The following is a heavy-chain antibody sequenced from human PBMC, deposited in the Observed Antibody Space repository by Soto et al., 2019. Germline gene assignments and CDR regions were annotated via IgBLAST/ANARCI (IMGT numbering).Heavy chain of an antibody. D-gene: IGHD3-16*01. CDR1: GFTFSYYS. Sequence: PGGSLRLSCAASGFTFSYYSMSWIRQSPGKGLEWVSYISSGVSYISSDDSTIYYADSVKGRFTISRDNAKNSMYLQMNSLRAEDKAVYYCAGQYDPVPRSAFDIWGQGTMVTVSS. CDR3: AGQYDPVPRSAFDI. CDR2: ISSDDSTI. V-gene: IGHV3-11*01. J-gene: IGHJ3*02.